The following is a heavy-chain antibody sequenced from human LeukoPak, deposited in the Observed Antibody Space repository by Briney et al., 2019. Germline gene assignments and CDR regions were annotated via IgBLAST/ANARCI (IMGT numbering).Heavy chain of an antibody. CDR1: GFTFSSYA. CDR2: ISGSGVNT. Sequence: SGGSLRLSCAASGFTFSSYAMSWVRQAPGKGLEWVSVISGSGVNTYYADSVKGRFTISRDNSKSTLFLQMNSLRAEDTAVYYCARDYGGSSPFDYWGQGTLVTVSS. J-gene: IGHJ4*02. CDR3: ARDYGGSSPFDY. D-gene: IGHD4-23*01. V-gene: IGHV3-23*01.